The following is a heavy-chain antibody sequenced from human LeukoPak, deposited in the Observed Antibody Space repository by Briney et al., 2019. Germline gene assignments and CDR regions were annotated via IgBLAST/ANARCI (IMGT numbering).Heavy chain of an antibody. CDR3: AKTRHVEVRGLWDYLDY. D-gene: IGHD3-10*01. CDR2: ISWDGGST. CDR1: GFTFDDYA. Sequence: GGSLRLSCAASGFTFDDYAMHWVRHAPGKGLEWVSLISWDGGSTYYADSVKGRFTISRDNSKNSLYLQMNSLRAEDTALYYCAKTRHVEVRGLWDYLDYWGQGTLVTVSS. J-gene: IGHJ4*02. V-gene: IGHV3-43D*03.